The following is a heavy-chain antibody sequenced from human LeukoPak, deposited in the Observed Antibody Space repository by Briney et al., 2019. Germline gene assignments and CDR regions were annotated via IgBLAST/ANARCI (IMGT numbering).Heavy chain of an antibody. J-gene: IGHJ5*02. CDR2: INPNSGGT. V-gene: IGHV1-2*02. D-gene: IGHD3-10*01. Sequence: ASVTVSCKASGYTSAGYYMHWVRQAPGQGLEWMGWINPNSGGTNYAQKFQGRVTMTRNTSISTAYMELSRLRSDDTAVYYCARDRFTMVRGVIINFWFDPWGQGTLVTVSS. CDR3: ARDRFTMVRGVIINFWFDP. CDR1: GYTSAGYY.